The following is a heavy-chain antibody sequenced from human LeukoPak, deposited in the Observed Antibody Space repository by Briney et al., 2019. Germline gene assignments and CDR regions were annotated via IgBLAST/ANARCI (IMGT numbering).Heavy chain of an antibody. CDR1: GFTFSSYA. D-gene: IGHD3-10*01. Sequence: PGGSLRLSCAASGFTFSSYAMSWIRQAPGKGLEWVSYISSSGSTIYYADSVKGRFTISRDNAKNSLYLQTNSLRAEDTAVYYCARAGDYYYYYYMDVWGKGTTVTVSS. CDR3: ARAGDYYYYYYMDV. V-gene: IGHV3-11*04. CDR2: ISSSGSTI. J-gene: IGHJ6*03.